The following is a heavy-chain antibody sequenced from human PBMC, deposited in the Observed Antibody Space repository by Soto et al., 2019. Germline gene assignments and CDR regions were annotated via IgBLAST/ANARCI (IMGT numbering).Heavy chain of an antibody. D-gene: IGHD4-17*01. V-gene: IGHV4-4*07. CDR3: ARLFTVTTDYYFGMDV. J-gene: IGHJ6*02. CDR1: GGSISGSY. CDR2: IYSSGSS. Sequence: VQLRESGPGLVKPSETLSLSCTVSGGSISGSYWSWVRQPAGKGLEWIGRIYSSGSSNYNPSLTSRLTTSLDTSKNQFSLKLRSVTAADTAIYYCARLFTVTTDYYFGMDVWGQGTTVTVSS.